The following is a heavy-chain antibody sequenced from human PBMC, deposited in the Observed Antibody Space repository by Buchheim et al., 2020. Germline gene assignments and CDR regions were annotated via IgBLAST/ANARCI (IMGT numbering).Heavy chain of an antibody. CDR2: INHSGST. V-gene: IGHV4-34*01. D-gene: IGHD6-13*01. J-gene: IGHJ1*01. Sequence: QVQLQQWGAGLLKPSDTLSLTCAVYGGSFSGYYWSWIRQPPGKGLEWIGEINHSGSTNYNPSLKSRVTISVDTSKNQFSLKLSSVTAADTAVYYCARGRRNAIYSSSWYVYFQHWGQGTL. CDR1: GGSFSGYY. CDR3: ARGRRNAIYSSSWYVYFQH.